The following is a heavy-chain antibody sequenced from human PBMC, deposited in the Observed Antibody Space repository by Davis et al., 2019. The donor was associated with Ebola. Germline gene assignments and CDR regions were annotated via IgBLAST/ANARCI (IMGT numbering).Heavy chain of an antibody. Sequence: SETLSLTCTVSGGSMRSYYWSWIRQPPGKGLEWIGYSYYSGSPNYSPSLKSRVTISVDTSKNQFSLKLSSVTAADTAVYYCARGNYGDYIVLYYYNMDVWGQGTTVTVSS. CDR3: ARGNYGDYIVLYYYNMDV. J-gene: IGHJ6*02. D-gene: IGHD4-17*01. V-gene: IGHV4-59*01. CDR2: SYYSGSP. CDR1: GGSMRSYY.